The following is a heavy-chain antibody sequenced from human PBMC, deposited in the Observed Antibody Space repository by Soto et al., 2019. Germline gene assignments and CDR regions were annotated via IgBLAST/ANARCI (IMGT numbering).Heavy chain of an antibody. V-gene: IGHV1-18*01. CDR2: ISAYNGNT. D-gene: IGHD2-15*01. Sequence: ASVKVSCKASGYTLTSYGISWVRQAPGQGLEWMGWISAYNGNTNYAQKLQGRVTMTTDTSTSTAYMELRSLRSDDTAVYYCARGSVVAARAEYFQHWGQGTLVTVSS. CDR1: GYTLTSYG. J-gene: IGHJ1*01. CDR3: ARGSVVAARAEYFQH.